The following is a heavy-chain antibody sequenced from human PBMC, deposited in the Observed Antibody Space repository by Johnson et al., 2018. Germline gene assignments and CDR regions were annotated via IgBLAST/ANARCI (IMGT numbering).Heavy chain of an antibody. V-gene: IGHV4-59*11. CDR1: GGSLNNHY. D-gene: IGHD3-10*01. J-gene: IGHJ6*03. CDR3: AREATSASWYGEGWTNDYYHDMDV. CDR2: IFYSGGP. Sequence: QVQLQESGPGLVKPSDTMSLTCTVSGGSLNNHYWSWIRQPPGKGPEWIGYIFYSGGPTYNPSLKSRVTISVDTSKKQLSLKLTSVTAADTAVYYCAREATSASWYGEGWTNDYYHDMDVWGKGTTVTVSS.